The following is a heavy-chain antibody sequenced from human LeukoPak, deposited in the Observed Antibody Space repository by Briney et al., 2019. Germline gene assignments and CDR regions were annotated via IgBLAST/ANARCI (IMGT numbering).Heavy chain of an antibody. D-gene: IGHD4-11*01. J-gene: IGHJ4*02. CDR1: GYTFTHYF. CDR2: INPNSGGT. V-gene: IGHV1-2*02. Sequence: GASVKVSCKASGYTFTHYFIHWVRQAPGQGLEWMGWINPNSGGTNYAQIFQGRVTMTRDTSISTAFIELNRLRSDDTAVYFCVRDCSPVTTPYFDYWAQGTLVTVSS. CDR3: VRDCSPVTTPYFDY.